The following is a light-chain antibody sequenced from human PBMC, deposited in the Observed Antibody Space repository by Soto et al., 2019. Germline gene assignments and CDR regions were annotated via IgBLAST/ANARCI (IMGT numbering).Light chain of an antibody. Sequence: EILFTQSPGTLSLSPGERATLSCRASQSVSSSYLAWYQQKPGQAPKVLIYRASSRATGIPDRFSGSGSGTDFTLTISSLEPEDFAVYYCQQGTDWPPGTFGQGTKVDIK. CDR1: QSVSSSY. J-gene: IGKJ1*01. V-gene: IGKV3D-20*02. CDR2: RAS. CDR3: QQGTDWPPGT.